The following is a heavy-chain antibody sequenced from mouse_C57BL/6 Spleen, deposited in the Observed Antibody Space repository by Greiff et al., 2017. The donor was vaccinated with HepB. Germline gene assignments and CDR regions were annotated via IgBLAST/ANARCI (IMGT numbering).Heavy chain of an antibody. Sequence: QVQLQQSGAELMKPGASVKLSCKATGYTFTGYWIEWVKQRPGHGLEWIGEILPGSGSTNYNEKFKGKATFTADTSSNTAYMQLSSLTTEDSAIYDCARREFITTVGAHWYFDVWGTGTTVTVSS. CDR1: GYTFTGYW. J-gene: IGHJ1*03. D-gene: IGHD1-1*01. V-gene: IGHV1-9*01. CDR2: ILPGSGST. CDR3: ARREFITTVGAHWYFDV.